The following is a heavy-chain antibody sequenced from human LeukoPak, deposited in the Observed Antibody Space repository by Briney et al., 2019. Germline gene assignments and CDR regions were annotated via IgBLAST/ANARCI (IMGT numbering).Heavy chain of an antibody. D-gene: IGHD3-10*01. CDR1: GFTFSSYG. Sequence: PGGSLRLSCAASGFTFSSYGMHWVRQAPGKGLEWVAVISYGGSNKYYADSVKGRFTISRDNSKNTLYLQMNSLRAEDTAVYYCAKERLELLWFGEPDFDYWGQGTLVTVSS. J-gene: IGHJ4*02. CDR2: ISYGGSNK. CDR3: AKERLELLWFGEPDFDY. V-gene: IGHV3-30*18.